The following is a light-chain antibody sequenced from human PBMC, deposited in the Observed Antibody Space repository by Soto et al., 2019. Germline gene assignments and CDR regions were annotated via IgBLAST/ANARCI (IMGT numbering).Light chain of an antibody. J-gene: IGKJ3*01. V-gene: IGKV1-39*01. CDR2: AAS. CDR3: QQRYSTDLFT. CDR1: QSISSSY. Sequence: DIQMTQSPSSLSASVGDRVTITCRASQSISSSYVKWYQQKPGKAPKLLIDAASSLQSGVPSRFSGSGSGTDFTLTISSLQPEDFAIYYCQQRYSTDLFTFGPGTEVDIK.